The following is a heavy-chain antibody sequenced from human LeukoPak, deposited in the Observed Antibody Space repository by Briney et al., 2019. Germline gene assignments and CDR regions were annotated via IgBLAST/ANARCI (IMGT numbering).Heavy chain of an antibody. CDR1: GYTFTSYG. CDR3: ARDLPYNGNSRDYYYYYYGMDV. Sequence: ASVKVSCKASGYTFTSYGISWVRQAPGQGLEWMGWISAYNGNTNYAQKLQGRVTMTTDTSTSTAYMELRSLRSDDTAVYYCARDLPYNGNSRDYYYYYYGMDVWGQGTTVTASS. D-gene: IGHD1-14*01. J-gene: IGHJ6*02. V-gene: IGHV1-18*01. CDR2: ISAYNGNT.